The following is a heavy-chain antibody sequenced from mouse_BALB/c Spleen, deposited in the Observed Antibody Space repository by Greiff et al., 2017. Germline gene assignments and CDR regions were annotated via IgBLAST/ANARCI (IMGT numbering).Heavy chain of an antibody. D-gene: IGHD2-10*02. Sequence: EVQVVESGGGLVQPGGSRKLSCAASGFTFSSFGMHWVRQAPEKGLEWVAYISSGSSTIYYADTVKGRFTISRDNPKNTLFLQMTSLRSEDTAMYYCARSLVRNYFDYWGQGTTLTVSS. V-gene: IGHV5-17*02. CDR2: ISSGSSTI. CDR1: GFTFSSFG. CDR3: ARSLVRNYFDY. J-gene: IGHJ2*01.